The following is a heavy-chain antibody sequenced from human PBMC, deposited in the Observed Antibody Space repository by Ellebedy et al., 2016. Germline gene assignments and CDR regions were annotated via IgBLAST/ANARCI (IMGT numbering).Heavy chain of an antibody. CDR3: ARGGYFDY. D-gene: IGHD3-22*01. J-gene: IGHJ4*02. CDR2: INHSGST. V-gene: IGHV4-39*07. Sequence: SETLSLTCSVSGASISSGGYHWGWIRQPPGKGLEWIGEINHSGSTNSNPSLKSRVTISVDTPKNQFSLKLSSVTAADTAVYYCARGGYFDYWGQGTLVTVSS. CDR1: GASISSGGYH.